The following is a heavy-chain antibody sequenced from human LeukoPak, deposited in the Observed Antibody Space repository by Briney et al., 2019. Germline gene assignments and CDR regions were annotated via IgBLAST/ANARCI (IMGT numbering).Heavy chain of an antibody. D-gene: IGHD3-9*01. V-gene: IGHV4-30-2*01. J-gene: IGHJ4*02. Sequence: SETLSLTCAVSGGSISSGGYSWSWIRQPPGKGLEWIGYIYHSGSTYYNPSLKSRVTISVDRSKNQFSLKLSSVTAADTAVYYCARDFFGSTFDWLLDYWGQGTLVTVSS. CDR3: ARDFFGSTFDWLLDY. CDR2: IYHSGST. CDR1: GGSISSGGYS.